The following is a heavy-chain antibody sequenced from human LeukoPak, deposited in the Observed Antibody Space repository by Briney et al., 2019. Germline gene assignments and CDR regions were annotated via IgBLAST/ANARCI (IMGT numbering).Heavy chain of an antibody. CDR3: ARVRGRVYEVYFDY. D-gene: IGHD6-13*01. CDR2: ISSNGGST. J-gene: IGHJ4*02. Sequence: GGSLRLSCAASGFTFSSYSMNWVRQAPGKGLEYVSAISSNGGSTYYANSVKGRFTISRDNAKNSLYLQMNSLRAEDMAVYYCARVRGRVYEVYFDYWGQGTLVTVSS. CDR1: GFTFSSYS. V-gene: IGHV3-64*01.